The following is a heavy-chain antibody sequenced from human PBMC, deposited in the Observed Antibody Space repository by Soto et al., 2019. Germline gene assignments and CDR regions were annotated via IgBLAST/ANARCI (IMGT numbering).Heavy chain of an antibody. D-gene: IGHD4-17*01. Sequence: GGSLRLSCAASGFTFSSYAMSWVRQAPGKGLEWVSAISGSGGSTYYADSVKGPFTISRDNSKNTLYLQMNSLRAEDTAVNYCARDMHAGFTHYVDPWGQGTLVTVSS. J-gene: IGHJ5*02. CDR2: ISGSGGST. CDR1: GFTFSSYA. V-gene: IGHV3-23*01. CDR3: ARDMHAGFTHYVDP.